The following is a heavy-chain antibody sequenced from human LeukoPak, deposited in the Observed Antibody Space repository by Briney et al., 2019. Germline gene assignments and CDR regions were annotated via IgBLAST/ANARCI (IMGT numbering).Heavy chain of an antibody. J-gene: IGHJ4*02. D-gene: IGHD6-19*01. CDR3: ARAMYSSGFDY. Sequence: GGSLRLSCAASGFTFGSYSMNWVRQAPGKGLEWVSSISSSSSYIYYADSVKGRFTISRDNAKNSLYLQMNSLRAEDTAVYYCARAMYSSGFDYWGQGTLVTVSS. CDR2: ISSSSSYI. CDR1: GFTFGSYS. V-gene: IGHV3-21*01.